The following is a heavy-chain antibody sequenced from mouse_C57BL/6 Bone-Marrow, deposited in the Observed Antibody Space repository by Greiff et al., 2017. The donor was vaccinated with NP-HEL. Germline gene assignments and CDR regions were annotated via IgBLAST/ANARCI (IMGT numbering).Heavy chain of an antibody. CDR1: GFSLTSYG. CDR2: IWSGGST. J-gene: IGHJ2*01. V-gene: IGHV2-2*01. CDR3: ARSWDLDY. Sequence: QVQLQQSGPGLVQPSQSLSITCTVSGFSLTSYGVHWVRQSPGKGLEWLGVIWSGGSTDYNAAFISRLSISKDNSKSQVFFEMNSLQADDTAIYYCARSWDLDYWGQGTTLTVSS. D-gene: IGHD4-1*01.